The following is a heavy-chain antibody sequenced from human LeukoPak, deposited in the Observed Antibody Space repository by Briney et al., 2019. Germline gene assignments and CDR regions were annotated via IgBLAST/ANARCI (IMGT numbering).Heavy chain of an antibody. CDR3: ARDGEYSYTY. CDR1: GFNFNDYG. Sequence: PGRSLRLSCAASGFNFNDYGMHWVRQAPGKGLEWVAIIWHDGNNKYYADSVRGRFTISRDNSKNTLYLEMNSLRAEDTAVYYCARDGEYSYTYWGQGTLVIVSS. J-gene: IGHJ4*02. CDR2: IWHDGNNK. D-gene: IGHD5-18*01. V-gene: IGHV3-33*01.